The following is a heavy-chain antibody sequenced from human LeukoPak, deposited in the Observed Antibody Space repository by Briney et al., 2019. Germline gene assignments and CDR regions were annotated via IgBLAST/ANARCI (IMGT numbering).Heavy chain of an antibody. CDR1: GFTFTDYG. CDR3: AKGCQCPSGLSSWFDP. V-gene: IGHV3-23*01. CDR2: LSGSGDGQ. J-gene: IGHJ5*02. Sequence: PGGSLRLSCSASGFTFTDYGMSWVRQAPGKGLEWVSGLSGSGDGQSYADSVEGRFTISRDISNNIWFLQMNSLRAEDTAVYYCAKGCQCPSGLSSWFDPRGQGTLVAVSS. D-gene: IGHD5/OR15-5a*01.